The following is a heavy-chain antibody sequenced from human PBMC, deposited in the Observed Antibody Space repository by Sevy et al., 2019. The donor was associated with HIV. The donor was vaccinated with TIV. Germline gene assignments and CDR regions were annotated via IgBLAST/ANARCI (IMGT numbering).Heavy chain of an antibody. CDR2: ISPNNDYI. CDR1: GFTFSTYH. CDR3: VPLTGRGYGRFYFDY. J-gene: IGHJ4*02. V-gene: IGHV3-21*01. D-gene: IGHD1-20*01. Sequence: GGSLRLSCAASGFTFSTYHMEWVRQAPGKGLQWVSSISPNNDYIYYADSVRGRFAISKDNAKNSLYLQMNSLRAEDTAIYYCVPLTGRGYGRFYFDYWGQRILVTVSS.